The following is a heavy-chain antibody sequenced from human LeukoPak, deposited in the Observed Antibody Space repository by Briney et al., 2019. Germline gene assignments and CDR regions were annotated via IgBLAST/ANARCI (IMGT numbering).Heavy chain of an antibody. V-gene: IGHV4-34*01. CDR1: GGSFSGYY. CDR2: INHSGST. CDR3: ARGRGIAVAAFDY. D-gene: IGHD6-19*01. J-gene: IGHJ4*02. Sequence: PSETLSLTCAVYGGSFSGYYWSWIRQPPGKGLEWIEEINHSGSTNYNPSLKSRVTISVDTSKNQFSLKLSSVTAADTAVYYCARGRGIAVAAFDYWGQGTLVTVSS.